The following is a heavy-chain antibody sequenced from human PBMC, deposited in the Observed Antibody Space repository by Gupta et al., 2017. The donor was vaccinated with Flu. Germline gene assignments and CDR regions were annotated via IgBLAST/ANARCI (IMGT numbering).Heavy chain of an antibody. CDR2: ISWNSGSI. V-gene: IGHV3-9*01. Sequence: EVQLVESGGGLVQPGRSLRLSCAASGFTFDDYAMHWVQQAPGKGLEWVSGISWNSGSIGYADSVKGRFTISRDNAKNSLYLQMNSLRAEDTALYYCAKDMRFLEWFMIGDWGQGTLVTVSS. D-gene: IGHD3-3*01. CDR3: AKDMRFLEWFMIGD. CDR1: GFTFDDYA. J-gene: IGHJ4*02.